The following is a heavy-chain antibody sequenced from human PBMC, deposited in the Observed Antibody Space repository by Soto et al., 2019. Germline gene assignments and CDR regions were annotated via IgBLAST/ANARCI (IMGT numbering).Heavy chain of an antibody. CDR3: ARDQVGYSGYDFVDY. CDR2: IYSGGST. J-gene: IGHJ4*02. D-gene: IGHD5-12*01. CDR1: GFTVSSNY. Sequence: EVQLVESGGGLVQPGGSLRLSCAASGFTVSSNYMSWVRQAPGKGLEWVSVIYSGGSTYYADSVKGRFTISRDNSKNTLYLQMNSLTAEDTAVYYCARDQVGYSGYDFVDYWGQGTLVTVSS. V-gene: IGHV3-66*01.